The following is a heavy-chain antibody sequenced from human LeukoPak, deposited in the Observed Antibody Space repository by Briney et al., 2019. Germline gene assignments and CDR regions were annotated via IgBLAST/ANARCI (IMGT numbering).Heavy chain of an antibody. CDR2: IYHSGST. CDR1: GGSISSYY. V-gene: IGHV4-59*12. CDR3: ARDRYYYDSSARYFDY. J-gene: IGHJ4*02. D-gene: IGHD3-22*01. Sequence: PSETLSLTCTVSGGSISSYYWSWIRQPPGKGLEWIGEIYHSGSTNYNPSLKSRVTMSVDTSKNQFSLKLSSVTAADTAVYYCARDRYYYDSSARYFDYWGQGTLVTVSS.